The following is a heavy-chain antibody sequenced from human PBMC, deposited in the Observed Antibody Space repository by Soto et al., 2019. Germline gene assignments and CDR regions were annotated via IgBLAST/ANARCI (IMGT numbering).Heavy chain of an antibody. CDR3: AKLRGRGIFEY. V-gene: IGHV3-23*01. D-gene: IGHD1-26*01. Sequence: GGSRRLSCAASGFSFGVYAMSWVRQAPGKGLEWVATISGGIGSTYYADAVKGRFTISRDISRSTLDLQMNSLRVEDTALYYCAKLRGRGIFEYWGQGTMVTVSS. CDR2: ISGGIGST. J-gene: IGHJ4*02. CDR1: GFSFGVYA.